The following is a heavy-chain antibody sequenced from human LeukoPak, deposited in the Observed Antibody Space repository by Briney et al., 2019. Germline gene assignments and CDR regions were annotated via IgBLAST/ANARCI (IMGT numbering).Heavy chain of an antibody. CDR3: ARDRGSYRAFEI. Sequence: GGSLRLSCAASGFTFSSYAMSWVRQTPGKGLEWVSGISGSGDSTYYADSVKGRFTISRDSSKNTLYLQMNSLRAEDTAVYYCARDRGSYRAFEIWGQGTKVTVSS. J-gene: IGHJ3*02. V-gene: IGHV3-23*01. CDR2: ISGSGDST. CDR1: GFTFSSYA. D-gene: IGHD1-26*01.